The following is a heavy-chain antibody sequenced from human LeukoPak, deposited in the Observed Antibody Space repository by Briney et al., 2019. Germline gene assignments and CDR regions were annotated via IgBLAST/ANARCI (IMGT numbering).Heavy chain of an antibody. CDR2: IYTSGST. CDR1: GGYISTYY. CDR3: AGGNVDTAMVSGF. V-gene: IGHV4-4*07. J-gene: IGHJ4*02. D-gene: IGHD5-18*01. Sequence: SETLSLTCTVSGGYISTYYWSWIRQPAGKGLEWIGRIYTSGSTNYNPSLKSRVTMSVDTSKNQFSLKLSSVTAADTAVYYCAGGNVDTAMVSGFWGQGTLVTVSS.